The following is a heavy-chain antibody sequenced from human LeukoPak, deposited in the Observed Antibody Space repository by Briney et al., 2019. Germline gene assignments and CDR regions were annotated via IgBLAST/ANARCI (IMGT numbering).Heavy chain of an antibody. CDR3: ARDEGRGRDRGAVAVLIDY. Sequence: QPGRSLRLSCAASGFTFSSYAMHWVRQAPGKGLEWVAVISYDGSNRYYADSVKGRFTISRDNSKNTLYLQMNSLRAEDTAVYYCARDEGRGRDRGAVAVLIDYWGQGTLVTVSS. V-gene: IGHV3-30*04. CDR2: ISYDGSNR. D-gene: IGHD6-19*01. J-gene: IGHJ4*02. CDR1: GFTFSSYA.